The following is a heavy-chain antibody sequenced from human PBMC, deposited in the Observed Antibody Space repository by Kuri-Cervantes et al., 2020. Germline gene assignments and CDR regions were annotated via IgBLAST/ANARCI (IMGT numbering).Heavy chain of an antibody. CDR2: IKSKTDGGTT. CDR3: ASWDSSSWYRYFDY. Sequence: GESLKISCAASGFTFSNAWMTWVRQAPGKGLEWVGRIKSKTDGGTTDYAAPVKGRFTISRDDSKNTLYLQMNSLRAEDTAVYYCASWDSSSWYRYFDYWGQGTLVTVSS. J-gene: IGHJ4*02. D-gene: IGHD6-13*01. V-gene: IGHV3-15*01. CDR1: GFTFSNAW.